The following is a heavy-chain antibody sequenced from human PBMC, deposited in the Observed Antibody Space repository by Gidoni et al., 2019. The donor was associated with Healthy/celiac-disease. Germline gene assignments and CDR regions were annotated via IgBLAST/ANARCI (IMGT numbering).Heavy chain of an antibody. Sequence: EVQLVESGGGLVQPGRSLSLSCAASGFTFDDYAMHWVRQAPGKGLEWVSGISWNSGSIGYADSVKGRFTISRDNAKNSLYLQMNSLRAEDTALYYCAKDIGRWLQLPFDYWGQGTLVTVSS. CDR3: AKDIGRWLQLPFDY. D-gene: IGHD5-12*01. CDR1: GFTFDDYA. V-gene: IGHV3-9*01. CDR2: ISWNSGSI. J-gene: IGHJ4*02.